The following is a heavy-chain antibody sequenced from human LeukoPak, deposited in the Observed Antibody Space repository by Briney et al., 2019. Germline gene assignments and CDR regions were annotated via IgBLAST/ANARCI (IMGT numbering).Heavy chain of an antibody. D-gene: IGHD3-22*01. J-gene: IGHJ3*02. V-gene: IGHV1-2*02. Sequence: ASVKVSRKASGYTFTGYYMHWVRQAPGQGLEWMGWINPNSGGTNYAQKFQGRVTMTRDTSISTAYMELSRLRSDDTAVYYCARVPGLILGSNAFDIWGQGTMVTVSS. CDR2: INPNSGGT. CDR3: ARVPGLILGSNAFDI. CDR1: GYTFTGYY.